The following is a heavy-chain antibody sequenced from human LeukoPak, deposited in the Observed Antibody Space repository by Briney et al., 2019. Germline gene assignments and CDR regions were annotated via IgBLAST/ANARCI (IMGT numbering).Heavy chain of an antibody. D-gene: IGHD3-22*01. CDR1: GFTFSSYA. CDR2: ISGSGGST. J-gene: IGHJ4*02. CDR3: AKARVPYDYYDSSGYYYVDY. Sequence: PGGSLRLSCAASGFTFSSYAMSWVRQAAGKGLEWVSAISGSGGSTYYADSVKGRFTISRDNSKNTLYLQMNSLRAEDTAVYYCAKARVPYDYYDSSGYYYVDYWGQGTLVTVSS. V-gene: IGHV3-23*01.